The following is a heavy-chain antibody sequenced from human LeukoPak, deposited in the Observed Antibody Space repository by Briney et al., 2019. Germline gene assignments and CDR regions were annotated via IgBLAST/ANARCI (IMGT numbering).Heavy chain of an antibody. CDR1: GYFFNTYW. D-gene: IGHD3-10*01. CDR3: ARYTGSFTPLDY. J-gene: IGHJ4*02. Sequence: GESLKISCEGSGYFFNTYWGAWVRQTPGKGLEWMGIISPDDSYTRYSPSFAGHITISADKSISTAYLQWTSLEASDSAMYYCARYTGSFTPLDYWGQGTLVTVSS. CDR2: ISPDDSYT. V-gene: IGHV5-51*01.